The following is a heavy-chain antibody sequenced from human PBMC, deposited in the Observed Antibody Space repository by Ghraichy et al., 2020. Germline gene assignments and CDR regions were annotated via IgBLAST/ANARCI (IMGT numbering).Heavy chain of an antibody. CDR3: AKEGAVGATRLDD. J-gene: IGHJ4*02. CDR2: TSYAGSNE. Sequence: GESLNISCAASGFSFRSYGMHWVRQAPGKGLEWVALTSYAGSNEFYADSVKGRFTISRDNPKNTLYLQMNSLRLEDTGVYYCAKEGAVGATRLDDWGQGALVTVSS. CDR1: GFSFRSYG. V-gene: IGHV3-30*18. D-gene: IGHD1-26*01.